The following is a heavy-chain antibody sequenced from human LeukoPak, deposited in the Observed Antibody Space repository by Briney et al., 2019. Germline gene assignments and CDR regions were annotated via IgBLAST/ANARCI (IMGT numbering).Heavy chain of an antibody. V-gene: IGHV3-30*02. CDR3: AKDLNTVAMQYFDS. J-gene: IGHJ4*02. D-gene: IGHD6-19*01. CDR1: GFPFSSYG. CDR2: IRYDGKTE. Sequence: PGGSLRLSCTGSGFPFSSYGMHWVRQTPGRGLEWMAFIRYDGKTEYYADSVKGRFTIAREDSHSTVHLHMKDLRPDDAAVYFCAKDLNTVAMQYFDSWGQGTLVSVSS.